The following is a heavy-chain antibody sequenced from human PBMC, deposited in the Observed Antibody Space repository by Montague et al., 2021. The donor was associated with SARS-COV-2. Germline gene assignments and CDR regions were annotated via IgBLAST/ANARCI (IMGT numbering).Heavy chain of an antibody. CDR1: GFTFSDYY. J-gene: IGHJ6*03. CDR2: ISSSGGTI. CDR3: ARVKQQLVVYYYYYMDV. D-gene: IGHD6-13*01. Sequence: SLRLSCAASGFTFSDYYMSWIRQAPGKGLEWVSYISSSGGTIYYADSVKGRFTISRDNAKNSLYLQMNSLRAEDTAVYYCARVKQQLVVYYYYYMDVWGKGTTVIVSS. V-gene: IGHV3-11*01.